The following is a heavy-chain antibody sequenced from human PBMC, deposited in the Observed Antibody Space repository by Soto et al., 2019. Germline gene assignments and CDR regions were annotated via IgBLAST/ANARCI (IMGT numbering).Heavy chain of an antibody. J-gene: IGHJ3*01. CDR1: GFTFSSSV. CDR3: ARRGSS. V-gene: IGHV3-48*03. CDR2: IHPAGQPI. Sequence: EVQLVESGGGLVQPGGSLRLSCVASGFTFSSSVMYWVRQAPGKGLDWVSYIHPAGQPIFYADSVKGRFTISRDNAKNSVYLQMNSLGAEDTAVYYCARRGSSWGQGTMVTVSS. D-gene: IGHD2-2*01.